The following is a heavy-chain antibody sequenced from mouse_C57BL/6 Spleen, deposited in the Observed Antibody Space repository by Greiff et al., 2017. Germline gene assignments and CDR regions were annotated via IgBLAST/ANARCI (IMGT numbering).Heavy chain of an antibody. CDR3: TTRLGRRWAY. J-gene: IGHJ3*01. CDR1: GFNIKDDY. D-gene: IGHD4-1*01. CDR2: IDPENGDT. Sequence: EVQLQQSGAELVRPGASVKLSCTASGFNIKDDYMHWVKQRPEQGLEWIGWIDPENGDTEYASKFQGKATITADTSSNTAYLQLSSLTSEDTAVYYCTTRLGRRWAYWGQGTLVTVSA. V-gene: IGHV14-4*01.